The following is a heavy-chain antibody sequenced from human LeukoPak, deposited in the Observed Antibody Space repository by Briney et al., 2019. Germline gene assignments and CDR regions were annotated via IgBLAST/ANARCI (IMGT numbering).Heavy chain of an antibody. Sequence: GASVTVSCKASGYTFTSYGISWVRQAPGQGLEWMGWISAYNGNTNYAQKLQGRVTMTTDTSTSTAYMELRSLRSDDTAVYYCARSAVVPAAATNDYWGQGTLVTVSS. CDR2: ISAYNGNT. D-gene: IGHD2-2*01. J-gene: IGHJ4*02. CDR1: GYTFTSYG. CDR3: ARSAVVPAAATNDY. V-gene: IGHV1-18*01.